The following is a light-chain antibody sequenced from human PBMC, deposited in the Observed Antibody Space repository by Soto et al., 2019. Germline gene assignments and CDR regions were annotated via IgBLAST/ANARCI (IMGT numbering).Light chain of an antibody. CDR3: QQYGNSPLT. CDR2: VVS. J-gene: IGKJ4*01. Sequence: IVVTQSPDTLSLSPGQRATLSCRASQSVRSDYFAWYQQKPGQAPRVIIFVVSTRATGVPDRFSGSGSGTDFPLTSSRLEPEDFALYYCQQYGNSPLTFGGGTKVEIK. CDR1: QSVRSDY. V-gene: IGKV3-20*01.